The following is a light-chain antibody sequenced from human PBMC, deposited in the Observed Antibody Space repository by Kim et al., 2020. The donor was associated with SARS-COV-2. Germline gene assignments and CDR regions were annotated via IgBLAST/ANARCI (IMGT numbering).Light chain of an antibody. V-gene: IGLV5-37*01. CDR3: MIWPRNAVL. Sequence: TLTLPIYIHLGSQHVYLFQQQPESPPRYLLYYFSDADKGQGSGVPGRFSGSKDASADTGILLVSGLQSEDEADYYCMIWPRNAVLFGGGTQLTVL. CDR1: IYIHLGSQH. J-gene: IGLJ2*01. CDR2: YFSDADK.